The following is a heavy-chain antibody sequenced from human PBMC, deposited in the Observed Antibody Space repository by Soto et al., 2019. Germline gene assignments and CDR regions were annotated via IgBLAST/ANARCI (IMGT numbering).Heavy chain of an antibody. D-gene: IGHD4-4*01. J-gene: IGHJ6*02. CDR2: ISYDGSNK. CDR1: GFTFSSYA. Sequence: HPGGSLRLSCAASGFTFSSYAMHWVRQAPGKGLEWVAVISYDGSNKYYADSVKGRFTISRDNSKNTLYLQMNSLRAEDTAVYYCARDYYSNYGGYYGMDVWGQGTTVTVS. CDR3: ARDYYSNYGGYYGMDV. V-gene: IGHV3-30-3*01.